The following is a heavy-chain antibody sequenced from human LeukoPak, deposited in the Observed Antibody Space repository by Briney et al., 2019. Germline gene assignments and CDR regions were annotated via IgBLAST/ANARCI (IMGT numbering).Heavy chain of an antibody. J-gene: IGHJ4*02. CDR1: GFTFSSYH. D-gene: IGHD3-3*01. CDR3: ARFEDYDFWSGNYYFDY. V-gene: IGHV3-21*01. Sequence: GGSLRLSCAASGFTFSSYHMNWVRQAPGKGLEWVSSISSSSSYIYYADSVKGRFTISRDNAKNSLYLQMNSLRAEDTAVYYCARFEDYDFWSGNYYFDYWGQGTLVTVSS. CDR2: ISSSSSYI.